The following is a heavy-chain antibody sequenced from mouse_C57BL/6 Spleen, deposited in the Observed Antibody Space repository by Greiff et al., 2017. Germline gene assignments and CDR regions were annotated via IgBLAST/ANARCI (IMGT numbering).Heavy chain of an antibody. CDR2: IYPGNSDT. V-gene: IGHV1-5*01. J-gene: IGHJ3*01. CDR3: TRSGDYDVGAY. CDR1: GYTFTSYW. Sequence: EVQLQQSGTVLARPGASVKMSCKTSGYTFTSYWMHWVKQRPGQGLEWIGAIYPGNSDTSYNQKFKGKAKLTAVTSASTAYMELSSLTNEDSAVYYCTRSGDYDVGAYWGQGTLVTVSA. D-gene: IGHD2-4*01.